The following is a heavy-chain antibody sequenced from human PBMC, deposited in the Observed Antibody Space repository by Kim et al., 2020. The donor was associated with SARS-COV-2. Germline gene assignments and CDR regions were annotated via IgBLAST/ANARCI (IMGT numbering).Heavy chain of an antibody. Sequence: PSLKSRVTISVDKSKNQFSLKLSSVTAADTAVYYCARDGPIAVAGKYFDYWGQGTLVTVSS. V-gene: IGHV4-4*02. J-gene: IGHJ4*02. CDR3: ARDGPIAVAGKYFDY. D-gene: IGHD6-19*01.